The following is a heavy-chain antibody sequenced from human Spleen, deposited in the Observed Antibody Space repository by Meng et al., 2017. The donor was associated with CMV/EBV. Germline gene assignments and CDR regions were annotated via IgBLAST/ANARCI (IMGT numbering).Heavy chain of an antibody. CDR1: GYTFIDYY. Sequence: ASVKVSCKASGYTFIDYYIHWMRQAPGQGLEWLGWINPNSGGANYAQKFQGRVTMTTDTSITTAYMELSRLRSDDTAVYYCARDKRRDDAFDIWGQGTMVTVSS. J-gene: IGHJ3*02. CDR2: INPNSGGA. CDR3: ARDKRRDDAFDI. V-gene: IGHV1-2*02. D-gene: IGHD5-24*01.